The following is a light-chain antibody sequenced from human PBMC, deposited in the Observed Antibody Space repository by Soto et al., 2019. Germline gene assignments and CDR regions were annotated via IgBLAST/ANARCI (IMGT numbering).Light chain of an antibody. CDR2: GAS. J-gene: IGKJ1*01. CDR3: QHYGSPSWT. CDR1: QIVTSNY. Sequence: ILLTQSPGTLSLSPGESSTLSCRASQIVTSNYLAWYQQKPGQAPRLLIFGASSRATGIPDKFSGSGSGTDFTLTISRLEPDDFAVYYCQHYGSPSWTFGQGTKVDIK. V-gene: IGKV3-20*01.